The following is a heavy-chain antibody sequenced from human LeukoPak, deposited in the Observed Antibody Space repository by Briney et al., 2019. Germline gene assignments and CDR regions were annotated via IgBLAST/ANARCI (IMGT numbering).Heavy chain of an antibody. CDR2: ITGTGGNQ. D-gene: IGHD3-10*01. CDR1: GFTFDSYA. CDR3: AKVHGSGNYRFDS. V-gene: IGHV3-23*01. Sequence: PGGSLRLPCEGSGFTFDSYAMSWVRQSPGKRLEWVSAITGTGGNQYHANSVKDRFTISRANSKNTVYLQMNSLRAEDTAIYYCAKVHGSGNYRFDSWGQGTLVTVSS. J-gene: IGHJ4*02.